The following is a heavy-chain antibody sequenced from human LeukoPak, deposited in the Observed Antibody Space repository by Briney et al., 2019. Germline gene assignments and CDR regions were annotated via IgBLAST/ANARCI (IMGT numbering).Heavy chain of an antibody. J-gene: IGHJ4*02. CDR3: ARSPKQQLMSLY. D-gene: IGHD6-13*01. CDR2: ISFDGSDK. CDR1: GFTFSSYA. Sequence: PGGSLRLSCAASGFTFSSYAMHWVRQAPRKGLEWVALISFDGSDKYYADSVKGRCTISRDNSKNTLYLQMNSLRAEDTAVYYCARSPKQQLMSLYWGQGTLVTVSS. V-gene: IGHV3-30*04.